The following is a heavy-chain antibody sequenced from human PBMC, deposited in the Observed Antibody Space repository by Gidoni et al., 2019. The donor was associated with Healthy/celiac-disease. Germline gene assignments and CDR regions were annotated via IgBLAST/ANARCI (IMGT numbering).Heavy chain of an antibody. J-gene: IGHJ4*02. CDR2: ISSSSSYT. CDR3: AREGRWLQFPLDY. Sequence: QVQLVESGGGLVKPGGSLRLSCAASGFTFSDYYMSWIRQAPGTGLEWVSYISSSSSYTNYADSVKGRFTISRDNAKNSLYLQMNSLRAEDTAVYYCAREGRWLQFPLDYWGQGTLVTVSS. CDR1: GFTFSDYY. V-gene: IGHV3-11*05. D-gene: IGHD5-12*01.